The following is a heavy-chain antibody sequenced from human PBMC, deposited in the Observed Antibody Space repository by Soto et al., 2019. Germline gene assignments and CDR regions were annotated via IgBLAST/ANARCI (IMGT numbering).Heavy chain of an antibody. V-gene: IGHV3-64*01. D-gene: IGHD6-19*01. CDR3: ARAKAVGGTNYYYGMDV. CDR1: GFTFSSYA. Sequence: GGSLRLSCAASGFTFSSYAMHWVRQAPGKGLEYVSAISSNGGSTYYANSVKGRFTISRDNSKNTLYLQMGSLRAEDMAVYYCARAKAVGGTNYYYGMDVWGQGTTVTVSS. J-gene: IGHJ6*02. CDR2: ISSNGGST.